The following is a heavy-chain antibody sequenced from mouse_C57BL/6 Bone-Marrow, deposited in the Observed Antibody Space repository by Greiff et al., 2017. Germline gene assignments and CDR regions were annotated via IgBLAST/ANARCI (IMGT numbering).Heavy chain of an antibody. CDR2: IDPNSGGT. Sequence: VKLQQPGAELVKPGASVKLSCKASGYTFTSYWMHWVKQRPGRGLEWIGRIDPNSGGTKYNEKFKSKATLTVDKPSSTAYMQLSSLTSEDSAVYYCARWTSYDGYYLGDDWGQGTTLTVSS. CDR3: ARWTSYDGYYLGDD. V-gene: IGHV1-72*01. CDR1: GYTFTSYW. J-gene: IGHJ2*01. D-gene: IGHD2-3*01.